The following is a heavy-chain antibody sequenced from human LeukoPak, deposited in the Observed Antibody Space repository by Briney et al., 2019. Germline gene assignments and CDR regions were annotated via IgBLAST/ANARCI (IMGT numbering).Heavy chain of an antibody. CDR1: GGTFSSYA. D-gene: IGHD2-2*01. V-gene: IGHV1-69*04. Sequence: SVKVSCKASGGTFSSYAISWVRQAPGQGLEWMGRIIPILGIANYAQKFQGRVTITADKSTSTAYMELSSLRSEDTAVYYCARVVPAATALAYYYGMDVWGQGTTVTASS. CDR3: ARVVPAATALAYYYGMDV. CDR2: IIPILGIA. J-gene: IGHJ6*02.